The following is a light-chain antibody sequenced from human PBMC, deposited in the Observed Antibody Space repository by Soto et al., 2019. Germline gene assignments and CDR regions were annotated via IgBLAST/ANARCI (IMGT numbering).Light chain of an antibody. J-gene: IGKJ1*01. V-gene: IGKV1-5*03. CDR1: QSISSW. CDR3: QQYNSYSRT. Sequence: IQMTQSPSTLSASVGDRVTITCPASQSISSWLAWYQQKPGKAPKPLIYKASSLESGVPSRFSGSGSGTEFTLTISSLQPDDFATYYCQQYNSYSRTFGQGTKVEIK. CDR2: KAS.